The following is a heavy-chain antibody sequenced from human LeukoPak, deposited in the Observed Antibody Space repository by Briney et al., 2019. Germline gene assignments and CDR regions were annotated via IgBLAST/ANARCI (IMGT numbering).Heavy chain of an antibody. CDR2: MNPNSANT. CDR3: ARGWFGEIPFLDF. V-gene: IGHV1-8*01. J-gene: IGHJ4*02. CDR1: GYTFTSYD. Sequence: GASVKVSCKASGYTFTSYDINWVRQATGQGLEWMGWMNPNSANTGYAQKFQGRVTMTRDTSINTAYTELSSLTSEDTAVYYCARGWFGEIPFLDFWGQGTLVTVSS. D-gene: IGHD3-10*01.